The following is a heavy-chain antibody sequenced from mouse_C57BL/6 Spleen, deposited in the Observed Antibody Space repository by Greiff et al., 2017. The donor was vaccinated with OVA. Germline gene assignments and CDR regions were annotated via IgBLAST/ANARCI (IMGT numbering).Heavy chain of an antibody. CDR3: ARDQVVATRDYFDY. D-gene: IGHD1-1*01. V-gene: IGHV5-4*01. CDR1: GFTFSSYA. J-gene: IGHJ2*01. Sequence: EVQVVESGGGLVKPGGSLKLSCAASGFTFSSYAMSWVRQTPEKRLEWVATISDGGSYTYYPDNVKGRFTISRDNAKNNLYLQMSHLKSEDTAMYYCARDQVVATRDYFDYWGQGTTLTVSS. CDR2: ISDGGSYT.